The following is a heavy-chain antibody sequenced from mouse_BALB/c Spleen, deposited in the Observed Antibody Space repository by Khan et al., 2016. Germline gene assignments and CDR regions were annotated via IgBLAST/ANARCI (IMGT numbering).Heavy chain of an antibody. CDR2: ISYSGST. CDR1: GYSITSDYA. D-gene: IGHD1-1*01. J-gene: IGHJ2*01. CDR3: ARGYGSSYRYFDY. Sequence: EVQLQESGPGLVKPSRSLSLTCTVTGYSITSDYAWNWIRQFPGNKLEWMGYISYSGSTSYNPSLNSRISITRDTSKNQFFLQLNSGTTEDTATYYGARGYGSSYRYFDYWGQGTTLTVSS. V-gene: IGHV3-2*02.